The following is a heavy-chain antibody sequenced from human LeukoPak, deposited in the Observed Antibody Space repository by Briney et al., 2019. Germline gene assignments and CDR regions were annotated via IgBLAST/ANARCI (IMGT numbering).Heavy chain of an antibody. CDR3: AREHCSSTNCYFDY. D-gene: IGHD2-2*01. J-gene: IGHJ4*02. Sequence: SGSVDYNPSLTSRVTISVDTSNNQFSLKLSSVTAADSALYYCAREHCSSTNCYFDYWGQGTLVTVSS. V-gene: IGHV4-59*01. CDR2: SGSV.